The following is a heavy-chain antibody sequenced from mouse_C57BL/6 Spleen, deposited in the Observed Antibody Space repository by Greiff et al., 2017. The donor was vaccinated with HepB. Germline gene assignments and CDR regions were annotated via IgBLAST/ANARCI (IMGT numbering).Heavy chain of an antibody. CDR2: ISSGSSTI. D-gene: IGHD2-1*01. J-gene: IGHJ3*01. Sequence: EVQGVESGGGLVKPGGSLKLSCAASGFTFSDYGMHWVRQAPEKGLEWVAYISSGSSTIYYADTVKGRFTISRDNAKNTLFLQMTSLRSEDTAMYYWARAIYYGNYEFAYWGQGTLVTVSA. CDR3: ARAIYYGNYEFAY. V-gene: IGHV5-17*01. CDR1: GFTFSDYG.